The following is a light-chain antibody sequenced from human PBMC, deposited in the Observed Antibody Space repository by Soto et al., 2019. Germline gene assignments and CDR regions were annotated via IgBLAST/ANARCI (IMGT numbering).Light chain of an antibody. CDR1: QSVLYSSNNKNY. J-gene: IGKJ4*01. CDR3: QQHHSTPLT. Sequence: DIVMTQSPDSLAVSLGERATINCKSSQSVLYSSNNKNYLAWYQQKPGQPPKLLIYWASTRESGVPDRFTGSGSGTDFTLTISSLQAEDVAVYYCQQHHSTPLTFGGGTKVEIK. V-gene: IGKV4-1*01. CDR2: WAS.